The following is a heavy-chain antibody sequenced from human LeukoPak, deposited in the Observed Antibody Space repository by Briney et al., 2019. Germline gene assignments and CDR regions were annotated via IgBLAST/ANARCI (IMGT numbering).Heavy chain of an antibody. CDR3: GMSGDRVPLQDDVFDV. J-gene: IGHJ3*01. CDR2: IYPGDSGP. V-gene: IGHV5-51*01. CDR1: GYSFTSYC. Sequence: GESLRISCKVSGYSFTSYCIGWVRQMPGKGLEWMGIIYPGDSGPTYSPSFQCQVTISVDKSISTAYLQWSSLQASDTAMYYCGMSGDRVPLQDDVFDVWGQGTMVTVST. D-gene: IGHD1-26*01.